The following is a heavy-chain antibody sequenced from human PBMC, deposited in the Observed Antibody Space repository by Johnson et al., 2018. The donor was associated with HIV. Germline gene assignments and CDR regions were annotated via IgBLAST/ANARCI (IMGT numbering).Heavy chain of an antibody. CDR3: AKSGYSGSYDRMGAFDI. J-gene: IGHJ3*02. CDR1: GFTLSNNA. D-gene: IGHD1-26*01. V-gene: IGHV3-7*01. Sequence: VQLVESGGGVVQPGRSLRLSCVASGFTLSNNAMHWVRQAPGKGLEWVANITQDGSETHYVDSVKGRFTISRDNAKNSLYLQMNSLRAEDTAVYYCAKSGYSGSYDRMGAFDIWGQGTTVTASS. CDR2: ITQDGSET.